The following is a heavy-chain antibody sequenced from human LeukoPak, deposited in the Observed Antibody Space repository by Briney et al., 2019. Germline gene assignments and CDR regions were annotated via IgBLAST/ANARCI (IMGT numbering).Heavy chain of an antibody. CDR1: GASITTNN. CDR3: AREDYGVFDR. CDR2: IYSSGST. Sequence: SETLSLTCSVSGASITTNNWSWIRQPPGKGLEWIGYIYSSGSTNYNPSLKSRATVSVDTSKNQFSLKLSSVTAADTAVYYCAREDYGVFDRWGQGTLVTVSS. D-gene: IGHD4-17*01. J-gene: IGHJ4*02. V-gene: IGHV4-4*08.